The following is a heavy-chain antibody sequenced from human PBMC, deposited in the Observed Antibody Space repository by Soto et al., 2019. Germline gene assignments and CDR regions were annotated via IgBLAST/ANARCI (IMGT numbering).Heavy chain of an antibody. D-gene: IGHD4-17*01. CDR3: ARHNDYGGNSGWFDP. Sequence: QVQLQESGPGLVKPSETLSLTCTVSGDSISNSIYYWGWIRQTPGKGLEYIGNIYYSGSTYYNPSLKSRVTVYIDTSKNQFSLKLSSVTAADTAVYYCARHNDYGGNSGWFDPWGHGTLVTVSS. CDR1: GDSISNSIYY. J-gene: IGHJ5*02. CDR2: IYYSGST. V-gene: IGHV4-39*01.